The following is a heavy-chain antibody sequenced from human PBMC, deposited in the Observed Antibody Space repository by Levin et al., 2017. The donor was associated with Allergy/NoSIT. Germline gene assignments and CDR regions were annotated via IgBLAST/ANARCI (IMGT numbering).Heavy chain of an antibody. CDR2: IYPGDSDT. Sequence: PGESLKISCTGSGYRFSSFWIGWVRHMPGKGLEWMGIIYPGDSDTKYSPSFQGQVTISVDKSISTAYLQWSSLKASDTAIYYCAIYGSGTYYFDHWGQGTRVTVSS. CDR1: GYRFSSFW. CDR3: AIYGSGTYYFDH. D-gene: IGHD3-10*01. V-gene: IGHV5-51*01. J-gene: IGHJ4*01.